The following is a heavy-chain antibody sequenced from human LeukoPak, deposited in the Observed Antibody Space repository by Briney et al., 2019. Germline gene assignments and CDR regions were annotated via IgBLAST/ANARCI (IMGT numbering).Heavy chain of an antibody. CDR2: FDPEDGET. J-gene: IGHJ4*02. V-gene: IGHV1-24*01. Sequence: ASVKVSCTVSGYTLTELSMNWVRQAPGKGLEWMGGFDPEDGETIYAQKFQGRVTMTEDTSTDTAYMELSSLRSEDTAVYYCATDGINYYDSSGYRTLDYWGQGTLVTVSS. D-gene: IGHD3-22*01. CDR1: GYTLTELS. CDR3: ATDGINYYDSSGYRTLDY.